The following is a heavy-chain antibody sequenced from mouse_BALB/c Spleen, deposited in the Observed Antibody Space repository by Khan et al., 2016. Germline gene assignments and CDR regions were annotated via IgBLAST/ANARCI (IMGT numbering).Heavy chain of an antibody. D-gene: IGHD1-1*01. Sequence: QIQLVQSGPELKKPGETVKISCKASGYSFINYGMNWVKQAPGKGLKWMGWINTNNGEPTYAEEFKGRFAFSLETSASTAYLQLNNLKNEDTAIYFGAKFGSYGSRDNYFDYWGQGTTLTVSS. J-gene: IGHJ2*01. CDR2: INTNNGEP. V-gene: IGHV9-3*02. CDR1: GYSFINYG. CDR3: AKFGSYGSRDNYFDY.